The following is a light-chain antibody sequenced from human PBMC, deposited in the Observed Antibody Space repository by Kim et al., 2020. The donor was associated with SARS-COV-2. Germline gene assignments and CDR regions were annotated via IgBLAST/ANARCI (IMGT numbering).Light chain of an antibody. CDR1: SSDVGDYDY. CDR3: IAYLGKNIWV. Sequence: GQSITITWTVTSSDVGDYDYVSWYQQHPGKAPNVMIYDVTKRPSGVSNRFASSRSGNTASLTISGLLDEDEADYYCIAYLGKNIWVFGGGTQLTVL. CDR2: DVT. V-gene: IGLV2-14*04. J-gene: IGLJ3*02.